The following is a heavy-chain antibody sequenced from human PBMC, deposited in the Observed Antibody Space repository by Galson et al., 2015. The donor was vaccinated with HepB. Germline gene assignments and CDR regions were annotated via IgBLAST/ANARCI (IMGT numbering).Heavy chain of an antibody. Sequence: SLRLSCAASGFTFSDYYMSWIRQAPGKGLEWISYISGSGDRIYYTDSVKGRFTVSRDNAKNSLYLQMNSLRVEDTAVYYCARDPETTMFGAVIMPSGAFDPWGQGTLLTVSS. D-gene: IGHD3-3*01. J-gene: IGHJ5*02. V-gene: IGHV3-11*01. CDR3: ARDPETTMFGAVIMPSGAFDP. CDR1: GFTFSDYY. CDR2: ISGSGDRI.